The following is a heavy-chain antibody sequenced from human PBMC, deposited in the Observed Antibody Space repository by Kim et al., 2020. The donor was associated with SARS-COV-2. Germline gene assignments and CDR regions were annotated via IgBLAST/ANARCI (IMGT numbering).Heavy chain of an antibody. D-gene: IGHD4-17*01. J-gene: IGHJ4*02. CDR2: T. CDR3: ARSAYGDYGY. Sequence: TYSNPSLKGRVTLSVDTSKNQFSLKLSSVTAADTAVYYCARSAYGDYGYWGQGTLVTVSS. V-gene: IGHV4-39*01.